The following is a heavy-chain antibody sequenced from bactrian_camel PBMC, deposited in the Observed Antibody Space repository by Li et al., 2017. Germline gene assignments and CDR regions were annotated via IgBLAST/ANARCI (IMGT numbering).Heavy chain of an antibody. CDR2: IYSGAGRT. Sequence: DVQLVESGGGLVQPGGSLRLSCAASGFTFSAYAMSWVRQVPGKGLEWIAAIYSGAGRTSYADSVKGRFTVSRDNAKNTLALQLNDLQTEDTAVYYCAKGVGTWFTEYGHWGQGTQVTVS. CDR3: AKGVGTWFTEYGH. V-gene: IGHV3S42*01. J-gene: IGHJ4*01. D-gene: IGHD6*01. CDR1: GFTFSAYA.